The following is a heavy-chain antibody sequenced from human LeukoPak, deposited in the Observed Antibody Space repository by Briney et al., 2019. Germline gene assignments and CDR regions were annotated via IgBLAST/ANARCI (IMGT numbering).Heavy chain of an antibody. CDR1: GFTFSSYW. J-gene: IGHJ4*02. Sequence: SGGSLRLSCAASGFTFSSYWMSWVRQAPGKGLEWVANIKQDGSEKYYVDSVKGRFTISRDNAKNSLYLQMNSLRAEDTAVYYCARDCPPYCSGGSCYSPSYFDYWGQGTLATVSS. CDR2: IKQDGSEK. V-gene: IGHV3-7*01. CDR3: ARDCPPYCSGGSCYSPSYFDY. D-gene: IGHD2-15*01.